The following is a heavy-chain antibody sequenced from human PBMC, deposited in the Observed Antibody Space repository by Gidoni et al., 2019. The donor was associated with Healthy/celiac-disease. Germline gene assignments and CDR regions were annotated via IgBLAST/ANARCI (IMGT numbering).Heavy chain of an antibody. D-gene: IGHD3-22*01. V-gene: IGHV1-69*01. CDR2: IIPIFVTA. Sequence: QVQLVQSGAEVKKPGSSVKVSCQASGGTFSSDAISWVRQAPGQGPEWMGGIIPIFVTANYAQKFQGRVTITADESTSTAYMELSLLRSEDTAVDDCASAPDDYYASSGYYYYFDYWGQGTLVTVSS. CDR1: GGTFSSDA. CDR3: ASAPDDYYASSGYYYYFDY. J-gene: IGHJ4*02.